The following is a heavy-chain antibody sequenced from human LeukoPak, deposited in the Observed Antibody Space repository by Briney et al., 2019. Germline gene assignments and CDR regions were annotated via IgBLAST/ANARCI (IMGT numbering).Heavy chain of an antibody. D-gene: IGHD1-1*01. J-gene: IGHJ5*02. V-gene: IGHV1-24*01. Sequence: ASVTVSCKVSGYTLTGLSMHWVRQAPGKGLEWMGGFDPEDGETIYAQKFQGRVTMTEDTSTDTAYMELSSLGSEDTAVYYCATAKAYAYNWNDAWFDPWGQGTLVTVSS. CDR1: GYTLTGLS. CDR3: ATAKAYAYNWNDAWFDP. CDR2: FDPEDGET.